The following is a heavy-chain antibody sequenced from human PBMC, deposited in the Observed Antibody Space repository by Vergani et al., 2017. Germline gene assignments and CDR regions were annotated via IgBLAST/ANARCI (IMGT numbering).Heavy chain of an antibody. CDR3: ARGALWWLRQIDS. CDR2: IYYSGST. Sequence: QVQLQESGPGLVKPPGTLSLTCAVSGDSISSNNCWTWVRQPPGKGLEWIGSIYYSGSTYYNPSLKSRVTISVDTSKNQFSLKLSSVTAADTAVYYCARGALWWLRQIDSWGQGTLVTVSS. D-gene: IGHD2-21*01. J-gene: IGHJ4*02. V-gene: IGHV4-4*03. CDR1: GDSISSNNC.